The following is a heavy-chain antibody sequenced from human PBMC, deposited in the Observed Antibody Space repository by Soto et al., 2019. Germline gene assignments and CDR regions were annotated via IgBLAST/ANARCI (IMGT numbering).Heavy chain of an antibody. CDR1: NGSISCSSYY. CDR3: ARQGGYDSPTYYYYYYMDV. V-gene: IGHV4-39*01. J-gene: IGHJ6*03. D-gene: IGHD5-12*01. Sequence: SETLSLTCTVSNGSISCSSYYWGWIRQPPGKGLEWIGYIYYSGSTYYNPSLKSRVTLSVNTSKNQFSLKLSSVTAADTAVYYCARQGGYDSPTYYYYYYMDVWGKGTTVTVSS. CDR2: IYYSGST.